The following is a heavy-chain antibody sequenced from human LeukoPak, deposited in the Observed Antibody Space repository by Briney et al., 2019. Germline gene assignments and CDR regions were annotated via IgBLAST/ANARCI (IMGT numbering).Heavy chain of an antibody. CDR1: GFTFSSYA. D-gene: IGHD2-2*02. CDR2: ISGSGGST. V-gene: IGHV3-23*01. J-gene: IGHJ4*02. CDR3: AKVGVVVPAAIHYFDY. Sequence: GGSLRLSCAASGFTFSSYAMSWVRQAPGKGLEWVSAISGSGGSTYYADSVKGRFTISRDNSKNTLYLQMNSLRAEDTAVYYCAKVGVVVPAAIHYFDYWGQGTLVTVSS.